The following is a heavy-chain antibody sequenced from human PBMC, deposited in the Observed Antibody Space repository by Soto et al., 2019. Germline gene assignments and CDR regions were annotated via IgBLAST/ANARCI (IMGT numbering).Heavy chain of an antibody. D-gene: IGHD3-3*01. CDR3: ARDPTIYDFWSGYYTFDY. CDR2: IWYDGSNK. J-gene: IGHJ4*02. Sequence: GGSLRLSCAASGFTFSSYGMHWVRQAPGKGLEWVAVIWYDGSNKYYADSVKGGFTISRDNSKNTRYLQMNSLRAEDTAVYYCARDPTIYDFWSGYYTFDYWGQGTLVTVSS. CDR1: GFTFSSYG. V-gene: IGHV3-33*01.